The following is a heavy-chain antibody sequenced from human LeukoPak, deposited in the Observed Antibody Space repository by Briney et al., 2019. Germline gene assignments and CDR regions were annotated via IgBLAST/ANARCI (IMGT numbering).Heavy chain of an antibody. CDR2: IRYDGSNK. D-gene: IGHD4-11*01. CDR1: GFTLSSYG. Sequence: HSGGSLRLSCAASGFTLSSYGMHWVRQAPGKGLEWVAFIRYDGSNKYYADSVKGRFTISRDNSKNTLYLQMNSLRAEDTAVYYCAKVFMTTVDYWGQGTLVTVSS. J-gene: IGHJ4*02. CDR3: AKVFMTTVDY. V-gene: IGHV3-30*02.